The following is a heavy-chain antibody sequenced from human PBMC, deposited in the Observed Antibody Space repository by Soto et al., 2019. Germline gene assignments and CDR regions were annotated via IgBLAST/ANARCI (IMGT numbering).Heavy chain of an antibody. CDR2: LDHQGYS. CDR1: GAPITTNY. CDR3: ERVPVTRYFDWLDP. D-gene: IGHD3-9*01. J-gene: IGHJ5*02. Sequence: SETLSLTCSVSGAPITTNYWTWIRQPPGKGLEWIGYLDHQGYSTYYPSPRSRLSRTTDTTYNQLPLQVHNVPAADTAVYYCERVPVTRYFDWLDPWGQGTLVTVSS. V-gene: IGHV4-59*08.